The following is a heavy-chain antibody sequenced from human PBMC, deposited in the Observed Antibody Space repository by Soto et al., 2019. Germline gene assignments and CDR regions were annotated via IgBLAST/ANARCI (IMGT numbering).Heavy chain of an antibody. CDR1: GFTFTSSA. V-gene: IGHV1-58*01. CDR2: IVVGSGKT. Sequence: VASVKVSCKASGFTFTSSAGQGVRQARGQRLEWIGWIVVGSGKTNYAQKFQERVTITRDMSKSTAYMELSSLRSEDTAVYYCAAEEAVAGYWGQGNLVTVSS. D-gene: IGHD6-13*01. CDR3: AAEEAVAGY. J-gene: IGHJ4*02.